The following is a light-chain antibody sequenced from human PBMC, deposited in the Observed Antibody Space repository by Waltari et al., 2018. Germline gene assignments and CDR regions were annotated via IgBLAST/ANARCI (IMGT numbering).Light chain of an antibody. CDR1: QSVSSY. J-gene: IGKJ4*01. Sequence: EIVLTQSPATLSLSPGERATLSCRASQSVSSYLAWYQQKPGQAPRLLIYDASNRATGIPARFSGSGSGTDFTRTISSLEPEDFAVYYCQQRSNWQELTFGGGTKVEIK. CDR3: QQRSNWQELT. CDR2: DAS. V-gene: IGKV3-11*01.